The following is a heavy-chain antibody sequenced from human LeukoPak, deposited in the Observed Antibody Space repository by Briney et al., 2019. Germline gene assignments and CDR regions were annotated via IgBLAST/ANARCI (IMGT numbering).Heavy chain of an antibody. V-gene: IGHV3-9*01. D-gene: IGHD3-22*01. J-gene: IGHJ4*02. Sequence: GGSLRLSCAASGFTFDDYAMHWVRQAPGKGLEWVSGISWNSGSIGYADSVKGRFTISRDNAKNSLYLQMNSLRAEDTALYYCAKELRGMPSTYYYDKSALGDWGQGTLVTVSS. CDR1: GFTFDDYA. CDR2: ISWNSGSI. CDR3: AKELRGMPSTYYYDKSALGD.